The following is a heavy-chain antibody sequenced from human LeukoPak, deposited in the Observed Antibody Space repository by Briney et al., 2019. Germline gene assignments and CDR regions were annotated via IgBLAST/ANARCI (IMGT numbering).Heavy chain of an antibody. J-gene: IGHJ4*02. CDR2: FDPEDGET. D-gene: IGHD2-2*01. Sequence: ASVKVSCKVSGYTLTELSMHWVRQAPGKGLEWMGGFDPEDGETIYAQKFQGRVTMTRDTSTSTVYMELSSLRSEDTAVYYCVRVVPAATFDYWGQGTLVTVSS. CDR1: GYTLTELS. V-gene: IGHV1-24*01. CDR3: VRVVPAATFDY.